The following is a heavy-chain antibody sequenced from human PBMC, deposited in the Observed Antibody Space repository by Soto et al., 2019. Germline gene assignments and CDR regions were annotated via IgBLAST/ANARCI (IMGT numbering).Heavy chain of an antibody. V-gene: IGHV3-21*01. Sequence: PGGSLRLSCAASGFTFSSYSMNWVRQAPGKGLEWVSSISSSSSYIYYADSVKGRFTISRDNAKNSLYLQMNSLRAEDTAVYYCAGAWVDSSSWYVYWGQGTLVTVSS. CDR3: AGAWVDSSSWYVY. CDR1: GFTFSSYS. CDR2: ISSSSSYI. J-gene: IGHJ4*02. D-gene: IGHD6-13*01.